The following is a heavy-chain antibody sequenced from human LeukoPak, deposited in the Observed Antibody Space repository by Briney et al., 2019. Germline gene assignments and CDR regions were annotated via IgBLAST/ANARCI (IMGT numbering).Heavy chain of an antibody. CDR3: ARGGSGSYYSVYYAVDV. D-gene: IGHD1-26*01. CDR2: INPNSGGT. J-gene: IGHJ6*02. CDR1: GYTFTGYY. Sequence: ASVKVSCKASGYTFTGYYMHWVRQAPGQGLEWMGRINPNSGGTNYAQKFQGRVTMTRDTSISTAYMELSRLRSDDTAVYYCARGGSGSYYSVYYAVDVWGQGTTVTVS. V-gene: IGHV1-2*06.